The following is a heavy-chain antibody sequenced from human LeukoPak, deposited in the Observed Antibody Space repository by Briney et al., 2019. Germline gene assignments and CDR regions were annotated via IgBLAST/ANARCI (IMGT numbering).Heavy chain of an antibody. V-gene: IGHV3-23*01. CDR1: GFTFSNYA. Sequence: GGSLRLSCAASGFTFSNYAMSWVRQAPGKGLEWVSVISGSGGSTYYADSVKGRFTISRDNSKNTLYLQMNSLRPEDTAVYYCAKVPYYYYYYMDVWGKGTTVTISS. CDR2: ISGSGGST. J-gene: IGHJ6*03. CDR3: AKVPYYYYYYMDV.